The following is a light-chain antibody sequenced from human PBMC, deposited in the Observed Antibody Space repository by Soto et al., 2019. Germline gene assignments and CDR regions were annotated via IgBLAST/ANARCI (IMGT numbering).Light chain of an antibody. V-gene: IGKV1-5*01. CDR3: QHYNSYLT. Sequence: DIQMTQSPSTLSASVGDRVTITCRASQSISTWLAWYQQKPGKAPMPLIYGASTLEGGVPSRFSGSGSGTEFTLTISSLQPDDFATYYCQHYNSYLTFGGGTRVEIK. CDR2: GAS. CDR1: QSISTW. J-gene: IGKJ4*01.